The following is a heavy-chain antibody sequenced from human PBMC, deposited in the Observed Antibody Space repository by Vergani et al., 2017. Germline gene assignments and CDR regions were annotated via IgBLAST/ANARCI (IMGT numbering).Heavy chain of an antibody. CDR3: VRKAGTLFDY. D-gene: IGHD1-1*01. J-gene: IGHJ4*02. CDR2: INPSGGST. CDR1: GYTFTSYY. V-gene: IGHV1-46*01. Sequence: QVQLVQSGAEVKKPGASVKVSCKASGYTFTSYYMHWVRQAPGQGLEWMGIINPSGGSTSYAQKFQGRVTMTRDTSTSTVYMELSSRTSEDTAVYYCVRKAGTLFDYWGQGTLVTVSS.